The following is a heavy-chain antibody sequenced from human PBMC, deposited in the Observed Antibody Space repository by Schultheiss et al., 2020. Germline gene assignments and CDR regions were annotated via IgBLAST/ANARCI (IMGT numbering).Heavy chain of an antibody. CDR2: FDPEDGET. D-gene: IGHD2-15*01. CDR1: GYTLTELS. J-gene: IGHJ4*02. Sequence: AAVKVSCKVSGYTLTELSMHWVRQAPGKGLEWMGGFDPEDGETIYAQKFQGRVTITADKSTSTAYMELSSLRSEDTAVYYCARDSGDDYWGQGTLVTVSS. V-gene: IGHV1-24*01. CDR3: ARDSGDDY.